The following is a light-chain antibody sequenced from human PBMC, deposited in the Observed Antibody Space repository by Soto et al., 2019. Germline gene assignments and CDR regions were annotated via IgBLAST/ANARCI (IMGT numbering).Light chain of an antibody. V-gene: IGKV1-39*01. CDR3: HQAGTFPFT. J-gene: IGKJ3*01. CDR2: AAS. CDR1: QGVSAY. Sequence: DIQMTQSPSSLSASVGDRVTITCRASQGVSAYLLWYQQRQGRAPKVLIYAASHLESGVPSRFSGSGSGTEFSLTISSLQTEDFATYFCHQAGTFPFTFGPGTKVDIK.